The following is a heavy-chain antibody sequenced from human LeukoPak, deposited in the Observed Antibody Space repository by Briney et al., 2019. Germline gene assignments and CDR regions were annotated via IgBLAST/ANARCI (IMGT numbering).Heavy chain of an antibody. J-gene: IGHJ3*02. CDR2: IYSSGST. CDR1: GVSISSSSYY. D-gene: IGHD4-23*01. CDR3: ATLTGGDDAFDI. Sequence: SETLSLTCNVSGVSISSSSYYWGWIRQPPGKGLEWIGSIYSSGSTYYNSSLKSRVTISIDTSKNQVSLKMSSVTAADTAVYYCATLTGGDDAFDIWGQGTMVTVSS. V-gene: IGHV4-39*07.